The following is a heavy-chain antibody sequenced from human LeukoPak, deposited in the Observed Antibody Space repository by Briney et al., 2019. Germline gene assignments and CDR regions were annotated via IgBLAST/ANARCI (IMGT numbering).Heavy chain of an antibody. CDR3: ARSSGYMSY. CDR1: HYSISSNYY. CDR2: NYHSGST. J-gene: IGHJ4*02. V-gene: IGHV4-38-2*02. D-gene: IGHD3-22*01. Sequence: SETLSLTCTVSHYSISSNYYWGWIRQPPGKGLEWIGSNYHSGSTYYNPSLKSRVTISVDTSKNQFSLKLTSVTAADTAVYYCARSSGYMSYWGQGTLVTVSS.